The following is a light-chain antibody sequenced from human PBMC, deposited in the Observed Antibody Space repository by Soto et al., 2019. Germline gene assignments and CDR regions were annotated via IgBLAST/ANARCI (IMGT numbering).Light chain of an antibody. J-gene: IGKJ2*01. CDR3: QQYGGSPPYT. CDR2: GAS. V-gene: IGKV3-20*01. CDR1: QSISNTY. Sequence: EIVLTQSPGTLSLCPREGGTLXQRPSQSISNTYLAWYQQKPGQAPRLLVYGASTRASDIEGRFSGSGSGTDFTLTISRLEPEDFAVYYCQQYGGSPPYTFGQGTKVDIK.